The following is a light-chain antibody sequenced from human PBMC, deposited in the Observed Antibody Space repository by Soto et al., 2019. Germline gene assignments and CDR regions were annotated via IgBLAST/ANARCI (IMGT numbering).Light chain of an antibody. CDR3: HQYYDTLRT. CDR2: WAS. CDR1: QSVLFRSNNKNY. Sequence: DVVMTQSPASLAVSLGQRPTINFRSSQSVLFRSNNKNYLAWYQQKGVQPPKLLMPWASSRESGVPDRFSGSGSGRDVTLTIGCLQAAAVAEYYCHQYYDTLRTFDQGTKVEIK. J-gene: IGKJ1*01. V-gene: IGKV4-1*01.